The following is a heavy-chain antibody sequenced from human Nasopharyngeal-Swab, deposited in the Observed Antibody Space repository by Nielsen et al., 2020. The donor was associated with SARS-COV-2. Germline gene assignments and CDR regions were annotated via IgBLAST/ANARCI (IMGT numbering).Heavy chain of an antibody. CDR3: ARHHQIDSHGGVSGAYFDL. CDR2: IYYSGST. J-gene: IGHJ2*01. Sequence: SETLSLTCTVSGGSISSYYWSWIRQPPGKGLEWIGYIYYSGSTNYNPSLKSRVTISVDTSKNQFSLKLSSVTAADTAVYYCARHHQIDSHGGVSGAYFDLWGRGTLVTVSS. CDR1: GGSISSYY. D-gene: IGHD3-22*01. V-gene: IGHV4-59*08.